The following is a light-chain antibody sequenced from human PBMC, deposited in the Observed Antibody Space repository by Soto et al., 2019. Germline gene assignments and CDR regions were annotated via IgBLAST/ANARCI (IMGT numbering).Light chain of an antibody. CDR1: HSVLYSSSNKNY. J-gene: IGKJ1*01. Sequence: DIVMTQSPDSLTVSLGERATINCKSSHSVLYSSSNKNYLAWYQQKPGKAPKLLIYDASSLESGVPSRFSGSGSGTEFTLTISSLQPDDFATYYCQQYNSYSGTFGQGTKVDIK. V-gene: IGKV1-5*01. CDR3: QQYNSYSGT. CDR2: DAS.